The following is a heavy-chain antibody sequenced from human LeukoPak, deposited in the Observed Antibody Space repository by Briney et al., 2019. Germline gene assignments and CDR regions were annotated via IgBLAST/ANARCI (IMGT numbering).Heavy chain of an antibody. CDR1: GVTFSSYG. Sequence: GGSLRLSCAASGVTFSSYGMHWVRQAPGKGLEWVAVIWYDGSNKFYADSVKGRFTISRDNSKNTLYLQMNSLRAEDTAVYYCAREYSAGWFDPWGQGTLVTVSS. CDR2: IWYDGSNK. CDR3: AREYSAGWFDP. V-gene: IGHV3-33*01. D-gene: IGHD6-13*01. J-gene: IGHJ5*02.